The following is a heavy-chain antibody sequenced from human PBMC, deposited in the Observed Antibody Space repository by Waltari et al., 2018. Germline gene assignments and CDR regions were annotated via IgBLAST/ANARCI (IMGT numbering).Heavy chain of an antibody. CDR3: ARTGGFYSSSSRGAYIDY. V-gene: IGHV1-69*13. CDR1: GGTFSSYA. J-gene: IGHJ4*02. CDR2: IIPIFGTA. D-gene: IGHD6-6*01. Sequence: QVQLVQSGAEVKKPGSSVKVSCKASGGTFSSYAISWVRQAPGTGLEWMGGIIPIFGTANYAQKFQSRVTITADESTSTAYMELSSLRSEDTAVYYCARTGGFYSSSSRGAYIDYWGQGTLVTVSS.